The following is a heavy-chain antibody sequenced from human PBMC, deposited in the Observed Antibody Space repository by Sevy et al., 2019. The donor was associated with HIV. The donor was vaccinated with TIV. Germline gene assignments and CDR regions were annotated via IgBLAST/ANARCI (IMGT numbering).Heavy chain of an antibody. CDR3: ARVSNKLVRGSDY. J-gene: IGHJ4*02. CDR1: GFTFSSYA. Sequence: GGSLRLSCAASGFTFSSYAMHWVRQAPGKGLEWVAVISYDGSNKYYADSVKGRFTISRDNPKNTLYLQMNSLRAEDTAVYYCARVSNKLVRGSDYWGQGTLVTVSS. V-gene: IGHV3-30-3*01. CDR2: ISYDGSNK. D-gene: IGHD2-8*01.